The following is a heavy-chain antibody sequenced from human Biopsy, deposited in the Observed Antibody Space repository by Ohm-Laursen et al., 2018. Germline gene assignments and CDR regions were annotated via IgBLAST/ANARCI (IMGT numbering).Heavy chain of an antibody. D-gene: IGHD6-25*01. Sequence: SLRLSRAASGFIFSDYGMHWGRPGTGKGLEWVSGISGSSNNIIYADSVRGRFTISRDNAKSSLYLEMNSLRSEDTAFYYCTKRRTAVRPFDSWGHGTLVTVSS. CDR2: ISGSSNNI. CDR1: GFIFSDYG. J-gene: IGHJ4*01. V-gene: IGHV3-9*01. CDR3: TKRRTAVRPFDS.